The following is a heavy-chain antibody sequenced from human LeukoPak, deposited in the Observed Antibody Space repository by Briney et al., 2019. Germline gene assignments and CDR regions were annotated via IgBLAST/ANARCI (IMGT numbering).Heavy chain of an antibody. Sequence: PSETLSLTCTVSGGSISSYYWSWIRQPPGKGLEWIEYIYYSGSTNYNPSLKSRVTISVDTSKNQFSLKLSSVTAADTAVYYCARWIQLWSAYYFDYWGQGTLVTVSS. V-gene: IGHV4-59*01. CDR3: ARWIQLWSAYYFDY. D-gene: IGHD5-18*01. J-gene: IGHJ4*02. CDR2: IYYSGST. CDR1: GGSISSYY.